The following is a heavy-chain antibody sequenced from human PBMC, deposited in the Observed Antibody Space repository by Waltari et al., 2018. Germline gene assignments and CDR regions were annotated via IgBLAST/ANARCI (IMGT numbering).Heavy chain of an antibody. Sequence: SSYGMHWVSQAPGKGLEWVAVISYDGSNKYYADSVKGRFTISRDNSKNTLYLQMNSLRAEDTAVYYCAKKSILTGYYNPWGMDVWGKGTTVTISS. CDR3: AKKSILTGYYNPWGMDV. CDR1: SSYG. J-gene: IGHJ6*03. CDR2: ISYDGSNK. V-gene: IGHV3-30*18. D-gene: IGHD3-9*01.